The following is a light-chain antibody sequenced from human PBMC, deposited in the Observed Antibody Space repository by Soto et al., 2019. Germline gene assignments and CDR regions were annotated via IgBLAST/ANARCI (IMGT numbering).Light chain of an antibody. V-gene: IGKV3-20*01. Sequence: VLTQSPGTLFLSTGERATLSCRASQSVSSSYLAWYQQKPGQAPRLLIYGASSRATGIPDRFSGSGSGTDFTLTISRLEPEDFAVYYCQQYGTSRQTFGLGTKV. CDR1: QSVSSSY. CDR3: QQYGTSRQT. CDR2: GAS. J-gene: IGKJ1*01.